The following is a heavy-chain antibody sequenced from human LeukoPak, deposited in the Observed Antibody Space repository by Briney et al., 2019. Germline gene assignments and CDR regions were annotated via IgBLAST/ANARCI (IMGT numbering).Heavy chain of an antibody. CDR3: AREAGYNYGQYYFDC. Sequence: SETLSLTCTVSGGSISSYYWSWIRQPPGKGLEWIGYIYYSGSTNYNPSLKSRVTISVDTSKNQFSLKLSSVTAADTAVYYCAREAGYNYGQYYFDCWGQETLVTVSS. CDR2: IYYSGST. D-gene: IGHD5-18*01. CDR1: GGSISSYY. J-gene: IGHJ4*02. V-gene: IGHV4-59*01.